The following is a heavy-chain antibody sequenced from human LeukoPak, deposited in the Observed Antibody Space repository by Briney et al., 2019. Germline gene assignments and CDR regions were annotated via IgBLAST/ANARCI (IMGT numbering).Heavy chain of an antibody. J-gene: IGHJ4*02. CDR3: TKVRSGSSSWALRVFDY. Sequence: PGGSLRLSCVDSGFTFRSFWMSWVRQAPGKGLEWVANIKQDESEKYYVDSVKGRFTISRDNAKSSLYPQMNSLRVEDTAVYYCTKVRSGSSSWALRVFDYWGQGALVTVSS. CDR1: GFTFRSFW. V-gene: IGHV3-7*03. CDR2: IKQDESEK. D-gene: IGHD6-13*01.